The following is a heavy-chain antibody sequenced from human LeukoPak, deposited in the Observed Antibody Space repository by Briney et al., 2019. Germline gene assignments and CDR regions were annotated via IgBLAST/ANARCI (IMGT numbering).Heavy chain of an antibody. Sequence: GGSLRLSCAASGFTVSNNYMNWVRQAPGKGLEWVSVIYSGGSTYYADSVKGRFTISRDNSKNTLYLQMNSLKAEDTAVYYCARGRGIPAGATLSFDPWGQGTLVTVSS. V-gene: IGHV3-66*01. CDR2: IYSGGST. CDR3: ARGRGIPAGATLSFDP. D-gene: IGHD6-13*01. CDR1: GFTVSNNY. J-gene: IGHJ5*02.